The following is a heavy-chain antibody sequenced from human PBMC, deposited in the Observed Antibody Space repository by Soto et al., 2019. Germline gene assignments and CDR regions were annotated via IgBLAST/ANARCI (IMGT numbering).Heavy chain of an antibody. CDR3: ARGVKYGAYSRWFDP. CDR1: GYTLTSYD. J-gene: IGHJ5*02. Sequence: QVQLVQSGAEVKKPGASVKVSCKASGYTLTSYDINWVRQATGQGREYLGWMNPNSGNTGYVQKFQGRVTMTRDTSISTAYMELSSLRSEDTAVYFCARGVKYGAYSRWFDPWGQGTLVTVSS. V-gene: IGHV1-8*01. D-gene: IGHD4-17*01. CDR2: MNPNSGNT.